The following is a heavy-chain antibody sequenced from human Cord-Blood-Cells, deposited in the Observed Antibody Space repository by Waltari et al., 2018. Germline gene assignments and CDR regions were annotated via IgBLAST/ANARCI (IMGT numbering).Heavy chain of an antibody. CDR3: ARVRSGGYDFLSGYLSYYYYYMDV. J-gene: IGHJ6*03. D-gene: IGHD3-3*01. CDR2: INHSGST. Sequence: QVQLQQWGAGLLKPSETLSLTCAVYGGSFSGSNWSWTRPRPGKRLARIGEINHSGSTNYDPSLKSRVTISVDTSKNQFSLKLSSVTAADTAVYYCARVRSGGYDFLSGYLSYYYYYMDVWGKGTTVTVSS. V-gene: IGHV4-34*01. CDR1: GGSFSGSN.